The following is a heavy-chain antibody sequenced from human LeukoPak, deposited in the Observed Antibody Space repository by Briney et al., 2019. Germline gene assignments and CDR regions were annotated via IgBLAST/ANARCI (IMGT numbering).Heavy chain of an antibody. J-gene: IGHJ5*02. V-gene: IGHV4-31*03. CDR2: INHSGTT. D-gene: IGHD3-10*01. CDR3: ANYGSGTYRFDP. Sequence: SQTLSLTCTVSGGSISSGGYYWSWIRQHLGKGLEWIGYINHSGTTYYNPSLKSRVTISVDTSKNHFSLMLRSVTAADTAVYYCANYGSGTYRFDPWGQGTLVTVSS. CDR1: GGSISSGGYY.